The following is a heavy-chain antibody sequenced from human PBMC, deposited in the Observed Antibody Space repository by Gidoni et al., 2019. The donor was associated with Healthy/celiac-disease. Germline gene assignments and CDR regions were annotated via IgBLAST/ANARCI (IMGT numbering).Heavy chain of an antibody. CDR2: ISYDGSNE. V-gene: IGHV3-30*03. CDR3: ATFPEMATINGGY. CDR1: GFTFSSYG. Sequence: QVQLVESGGGVVQPGRSLRLSCAASGFTFSSYGMHWVRQAPGKGLEWVALISYDGSNEYYTDSVKGRFTISRDNSKNTLYLQMNRLRAGDTAVYYCATFPEMATINGGYWGQGTLVTVSS. J-gene: IGHJ4*02. D-gene: IGHD5-12*01.